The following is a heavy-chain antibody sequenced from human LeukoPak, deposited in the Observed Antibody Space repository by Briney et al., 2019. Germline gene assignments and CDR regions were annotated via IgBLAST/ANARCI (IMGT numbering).Heavy chain of an antibody. CDR1: GGSFSGYY. V-gene: IGHV4-30-4*08. J-gene: IGHJ4*02. Sequence: SETLSLTCAVYGGSFSGYYWSWIRQPPGKGLEWIGYIYYSGSTYYNPSLKSRVTISVDTSKNQFSLKLSSMTAADTAVYYCAREGLDSSGYGWGQGTLVTVSS. D-gene: IGHD3-22*01. CDR3: AREGLDSSGYG. CDR2: IYYSGST.